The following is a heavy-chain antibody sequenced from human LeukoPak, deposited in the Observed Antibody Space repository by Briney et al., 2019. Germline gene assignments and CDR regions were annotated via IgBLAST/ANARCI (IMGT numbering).Heavy chain of an antibody. J-gene: IGHJ3*02. D-gene: IGHD3-16*01. Sequence: GGSLRLSCVVSGFTFSSYSMNWVRQAPGKGLEWVSCISTSSSYIYYADSVKGRFTISRDNAKNSLYLQMNSLRAEDTAVYYCARVNGGYAFDIWGQGTMVTISS. CDR3: ARVNGGYAFDI. V-gene: IGHV3-21*01. CDR2: ISTSSSYI. CDR1: GFTFSSYS.